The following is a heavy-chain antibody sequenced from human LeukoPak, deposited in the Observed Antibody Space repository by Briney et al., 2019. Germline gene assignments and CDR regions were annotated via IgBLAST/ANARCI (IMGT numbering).Heavy chain of an antibody. CDR2: IHYSGST. CDR3: ATTHYDILTAYYGYFDY. Sequence: PSETLSLTCSVSGGFISSYYWTWIRQPLGKGLEWIGYIHYSGSTNYNPSLKSRVTISVDTSKNQFSLHLNSVTAADTAVYYCATTHYDILTAYYGYFDYWGQGALVTVSS. J-gene: IGHJ4*02. CDR1: GGFISSYY. V-gene: IGHV4-59*08. D-gene: IGHD3-9*01.